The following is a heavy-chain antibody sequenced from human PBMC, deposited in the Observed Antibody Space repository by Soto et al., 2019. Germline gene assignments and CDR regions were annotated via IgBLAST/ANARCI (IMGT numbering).Heavy chain of an antibody. Sequence: QVQLVQSGSEVKTPGSSVRVSCKASGGTFSSYAISWVRQAPGQGLAWMGRIIPILGTTKYAQKFQGRVKITADKSTSTAYMELSSLRSEDTAFYYCARDEHVYSGNYGRVFGSWGQGTLVTVSS. CDR1: GGTFSSYA. CDR2: IIPILGTT. D-gene: IGHD1-26*01. CDR3: ARDEHVYSGNYGRVFGS. V-gene: IGHV1-69*08. J-gene: IGHJ4*02.